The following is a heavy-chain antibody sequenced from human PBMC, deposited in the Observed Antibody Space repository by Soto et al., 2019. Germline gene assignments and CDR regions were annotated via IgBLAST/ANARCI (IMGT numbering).Heavy chain of an antibody. D-gene: IGHD2-2*01. J-gene: IGHJ3*02. CDR1: GFTFDGYA. Sequence: GGSLRLYCAASGFTFDGYAMHWVRQAPGKGLEWVSGIRWDSGSIGYADSVKGRLTISRDNAKNSLYLQMNSLGAEDTALYYCAKEIPNCSSTSWYAFDIWCQGPMVTVSS. V-gene: IGHV3-9*01. CDR2: IRWDSGSI. CDR3: AKEIPNCSSTSWYAFDI.